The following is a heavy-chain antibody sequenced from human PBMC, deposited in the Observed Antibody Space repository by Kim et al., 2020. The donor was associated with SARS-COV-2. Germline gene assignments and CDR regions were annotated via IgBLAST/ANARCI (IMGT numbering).Heavy chain of an antibody. CDR2: IYYSGST. CDR1: GGSISSSSYY. V-gene: IGHV4-39*01. D-gene: IGHD3-22*01. CDR3: ASHVNSSGYYSYYYYYGMDX. J-gene: IGHJ6*02. Sequence: SETLSLTCTVSGGSISSSSYYWGWIRQPPGKGLEWIGSIYYSGSTYYNPSLKSRVTISVDTSKNQFSLKLSSVTAADTAVYYCASHVNSSGYYSYYYYYGMDXXXQ.